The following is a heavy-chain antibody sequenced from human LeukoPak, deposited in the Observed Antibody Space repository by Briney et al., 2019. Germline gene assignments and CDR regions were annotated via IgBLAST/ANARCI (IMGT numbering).Heavy chain of an antibody. CDR1: GGSIRSSY. CDR2: VYSSGST. D-gene: IGHD1-26*01. Sequence: SETLSLTCTVSGGSIRSSYWSWIRQPPGKGLEWIGYVYSSGSTNYNPSLKSRVTISVDTSKNQFSLRLSSVTAADTAVYYCARSGSYYLDYWGQGTLVTVSS. CDR3: ARSGSYYLDY. J-gene: IGHJ4*02. V-gene: IGHV4-59*08.